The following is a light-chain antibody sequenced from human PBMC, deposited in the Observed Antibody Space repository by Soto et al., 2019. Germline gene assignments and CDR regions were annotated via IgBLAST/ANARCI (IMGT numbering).Light chain of an antibody. V-gene: IGKV3-11*01. Sequence: EVVLTQSPATLSFSPGERATLSCRASQDVAEHLAWYQQKPGQPPMLLIYDASKRPTGIPARFSGSGPGTDFTLTISTLEPEDFAVYFCQQRANCPPVTFGERTQVEMK. J-gene: IGKJ1*01. CDR3: QQRANCPPVT. CDR2: DAS. CDR1: QDVAEH.